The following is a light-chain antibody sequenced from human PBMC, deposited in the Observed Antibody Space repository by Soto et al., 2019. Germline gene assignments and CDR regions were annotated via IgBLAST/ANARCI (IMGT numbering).Light chain of an antibody. CDR2: EDN. Sequence: NFMLTQPHSVSESPGKTVTISCTGSSGSIASNSVQWYQQRPGSAPTTVIYEDNERPSGVPDRFSGSIDSSSNSASLTISGLKTEDEAHYYCQSYDSSDHVVFGGGTKLTVL. J-gene: IGLJ2*01. V-gene: IGLV6-57*02. CDR1: SGSIASNS. CDR3: QSYDSSDHVV.